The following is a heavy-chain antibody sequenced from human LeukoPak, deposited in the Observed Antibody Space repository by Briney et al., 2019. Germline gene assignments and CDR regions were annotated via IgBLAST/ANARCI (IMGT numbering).Heavy chain of an antibody. J-gene: IGHJ3*02. D-gene: IGHD2-21*02. CDR3: ARDRSKVTAYDDALDI. CDR1: GFTFSSYE. V-gene: IGHV3-48*03. Sequence: GGSLRLSCAASGFTFSSYELNWVRQAPGKGLEWVSYISDIGTTQHYADSVKGRFTISRDNAKNSLYLQMNSLTAEDTAVYYCARDRSKVTAYDDALDIWVQGTMVIVSS. CDR2: ISDIGTTQ.